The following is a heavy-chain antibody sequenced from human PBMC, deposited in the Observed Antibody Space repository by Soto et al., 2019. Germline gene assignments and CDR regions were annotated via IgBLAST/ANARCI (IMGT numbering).Heavy chain of an antibody. CDR2: IKHDVSEK. D-gene: IGHD6-13*01. Sequence: EVQVVESGGGLVQPGGSLRLSCAASGFTLSTYWMTWVRQAPGKGLEWVANIKHDVSEKYYVDSVKGRFTVSRDNAKNSLYLQMQSLRTEDTAVYYCGTADRGTAAGGTAQWGPGTRVTVSS. V-gene: IGHV3-7*01. CDR1: GFTLSTYW. CDR3: GTADRGTAAGGTAQ. J-gene: IGHJ4*02.